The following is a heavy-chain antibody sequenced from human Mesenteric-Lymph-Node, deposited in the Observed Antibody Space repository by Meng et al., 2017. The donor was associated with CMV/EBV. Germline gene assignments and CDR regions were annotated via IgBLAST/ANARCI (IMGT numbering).Heavy chain of an antibody. Sequence: GGSLRLSCAASGFTFSSYEMNWVRQAPGKGLEWVSSISSSSSYIYYADSVKGRFTISRDNAKNSLYLQMNSLRAEDTAVYYCARDESGGRWLQLQYYYYYGMDVWGQGTTVTVSS. CDR2: ISSSSSYI. CDR3: ARDESGGRWLQLQYYYYYGMDV. J-gene: IGHJ6*02. CDR1: GFTFSSYE. V-gene: IGHV3-21*01. D-gene: IGHD5-24*01.